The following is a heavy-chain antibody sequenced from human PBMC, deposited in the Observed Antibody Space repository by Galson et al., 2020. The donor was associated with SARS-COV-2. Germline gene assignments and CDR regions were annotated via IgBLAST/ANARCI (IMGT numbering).Heavy chain of an antibody. CDR2: ISYDGSNK. J-gene: IGHJ6*02. CDR3: ANGRFGHYYYYGMDV. D-gene: IGHD3-10*01. Sequence: GGSLRLSCAASGFTFSSYGMHWVRQAPGKGLEWVAVISYDGSNKYYADSVKGRFTISRDNSKNTLYLQMNSLRAEDTAVYYCANGRFGHYYYYGMDVWGQGTTVTVSS. V-gene: IGHV3-30*18. CDR1: GFTFSSYG.